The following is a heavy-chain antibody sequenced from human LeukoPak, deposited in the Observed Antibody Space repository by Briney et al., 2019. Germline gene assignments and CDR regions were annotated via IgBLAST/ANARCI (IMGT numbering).Heavy chain of an antibody. CDR2: ISSSGSYI. Sequence: PGGSLRLSCVASGFTFSNHAMTWVRQAPGKGLEWVSSISSSGSYIYYADSVKGRFTISRDNAKNSLYLQMNSLRAEDTAVYYCARSVQLERLFDYWGQGTLVTVSS. CDR3: ARSVQLERLFDY. D-gene: IGHD1-1*01. V-gene: IGHV3-21*01. J-gene: IGHJ4*02. CDR1: GFTFSNHA.